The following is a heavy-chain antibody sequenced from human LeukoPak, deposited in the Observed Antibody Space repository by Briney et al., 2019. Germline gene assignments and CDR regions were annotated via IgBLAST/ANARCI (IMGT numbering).Heavy chain of an antibody. V-gene: IGHV4-39*01. J-gene: IGHJ4*02. CDR2: IFYSGST. CDR3: ARHPGPVDFFDS. D-gene: IGHD2-8*02. Sequence: SETLSLTCTVSGGSISSSSYYWGWIRQPPGKGLEWIGSIFYSGSTYYNPSLQSRVTISVDTSKNQFSLKLGSVTAADTAVYYCARHPGPVDFFDSWGQGTLVTVSS. CDR1: GGSISSSSYY.